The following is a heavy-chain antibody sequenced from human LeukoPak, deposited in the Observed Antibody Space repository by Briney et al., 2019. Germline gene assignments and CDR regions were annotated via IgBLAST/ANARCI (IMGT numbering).Heavy chain of an antibody. Sequence: PSETLSLTCTVSGGSISSGGYYWSWIRQHPGKGLEWIGYIYYSGSTYYNPSLKSRVTISVDTSKNQFSLKLSSVTAADTAVYYCARDQEDTAMAWFGIGIKWGQGTLVTVSS. CDR3: ARDQEDTAMAWFGIGIK. J-gene: IGHJ4*02. D-gene: IGHD5-18*01. CDR1: GGSISSGGYY. CDR2: IYYSGST. V-gene: IGHV4-31*03.